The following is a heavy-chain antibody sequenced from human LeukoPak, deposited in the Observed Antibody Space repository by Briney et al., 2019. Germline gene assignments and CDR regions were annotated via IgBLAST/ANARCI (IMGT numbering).Heavy chain of an antibody. V-gene: IGHV1-8*02. Sequence: ASVKVSCKASGYTFTSYYMHWVRQATGQGLEWMGWMNPNSGNTGYAQKFQGRVTMTRNTSISTAYMELSSLRSEDTAVYYCARVITIFGVVTVNWFDPWGQGTLVTVSS. D-gene: IGHD3-3*01. CDR1: GYTFTSYY. CDR3: ARVITIFGVVTVNWFDP. CDR2: MNPNSGNT. J-gene: IGHJ5*02.